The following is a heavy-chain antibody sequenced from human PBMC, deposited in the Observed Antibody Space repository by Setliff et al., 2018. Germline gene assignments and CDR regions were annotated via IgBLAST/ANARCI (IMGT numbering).Heavy chain of an antibody. Sequence: QTLSLTCNVSGVSISSYYWSWIRQPPGKALEWLALIYWDDDKRYSPSLKSRVTITKDTSKNQVVLTMTGMDPVDAATYYCARTFYYDDSGSNRLLYYFDYWGQGALVTVSS. D-gene: IGHD3-22*01. CDR2: IYWDDDK. CDR1: GVSISSYYW. J-gene: IGHJ4*02. V-gene: IGHV2-5*08. CDR3: ARTFYYDDSGSNRLLYYFDY.